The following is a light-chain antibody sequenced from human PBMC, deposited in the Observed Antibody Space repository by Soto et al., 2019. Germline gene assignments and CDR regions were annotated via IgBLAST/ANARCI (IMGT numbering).Light chain of an antibody. CDR2: SNN. CDR1: SSNIGRNP. CDR3: AAWDNSLSEYV. J-gene: IGLJ1*01. Sequence: QSALTQPPSASETPGQRVTISCSGSSSNIGRNPVNWYQQLPGTAPKLVIYSNNQRPSGVPDRFSGSKSGTSGSLAISGLQSEDEADYYCAAWDNSLSEYVFGTGTKVTVL. V-gene: IGLV1-44*01.